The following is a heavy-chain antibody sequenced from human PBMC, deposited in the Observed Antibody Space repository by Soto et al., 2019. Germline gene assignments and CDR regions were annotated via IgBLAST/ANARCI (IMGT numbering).Heavy chain of an antibody. CDR1: GYSFTSNW. CDR3: ARLARTILGTVTMSPSGSCDS. J-gene: IGHJ4*02. V-gene: IGHV5-51*01. D-gene: IGHD6-19*01. Sequence: GESLKISCKTSGYSFTSNWIGWVRQMPGKGLEWMGIIYPGDFDTRYSPSFQGQVSISADKSISTAYLQWTSLKASDTAMYYCARLARTILGTVTMSPSGSCDSWGQRTMVTASS. CDR2: IYPGDFDT.